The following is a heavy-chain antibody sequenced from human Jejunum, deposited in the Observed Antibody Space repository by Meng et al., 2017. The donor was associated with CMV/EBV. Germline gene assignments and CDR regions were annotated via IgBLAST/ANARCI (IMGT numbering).Heavy chain of an antibody. Sequence: AVSGGSISSSNWWNWVRQPPGKGLEWIGEIYHTGSTNYNPSLESRVTISVDKSKNQFSLKLSSVTAADTAVYYCARDFWSSSSSSWGQGTRVTVSS. J-gene: IGHJ5*02. CDR2: IYHTGST. D-gene: IGHD2-2*01. CDR3: ARDFWSSSSSS. CDR1: GGSISSSNW. V-gene: IGHV4-4*02.